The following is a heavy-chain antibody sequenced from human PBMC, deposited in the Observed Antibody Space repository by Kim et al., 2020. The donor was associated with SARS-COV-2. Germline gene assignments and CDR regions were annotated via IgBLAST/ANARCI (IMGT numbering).Heavy chain of an antibody. J-gene: IGHJ6*02. Sequence: KYYADSVKGRFTLHRDNANNSMNMQMSSLRVEDTAVYYCARNAYYNGLDVWGQGTTVTVS. CDR3: ARNAYYNGLDV. CDR2: K. V-gene: IGHV3-7*04.